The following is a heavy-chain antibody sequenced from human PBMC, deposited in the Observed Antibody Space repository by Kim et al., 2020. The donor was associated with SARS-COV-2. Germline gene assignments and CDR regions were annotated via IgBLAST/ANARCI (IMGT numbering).Heavy chain of an antibody. D-gene: IGHD2-15*01. Sequence: HKFQGRVTITADESTSTAYMELSSLRSEDTAVYYCATEYCSGGSCYQFDYWGQGTLVTVSS. CDR3: ATEYCSGGSCYQFDY. J-gene: IGHJ4*02. V-gene: IGHV1-69*01.